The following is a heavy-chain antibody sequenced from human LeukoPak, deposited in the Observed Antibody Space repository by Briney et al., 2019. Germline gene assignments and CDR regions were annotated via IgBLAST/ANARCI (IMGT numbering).Heavy chain of an antibody. Sequence: GASVKVSCKASRYTLTSYYMHWVRQAPGQGLEWMGIINPSGGSTSYAQKFQGRVTMTRDTSTSTVYMELSSLRSEDTAVYYCARGGRIAAALSYWGQGTLVTVSS. D-gene: IGHD6-13*01. V-gene: IGHV1-46*03. CDR3: ARGGRIAAALSY. J-gene: IGHJ4*02. CDR1: RYTLTSYY. CDR2: INPSGGST.